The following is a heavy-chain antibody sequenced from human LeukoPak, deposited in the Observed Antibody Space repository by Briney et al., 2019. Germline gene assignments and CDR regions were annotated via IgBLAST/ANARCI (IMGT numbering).Heavy chain of an antibody. J-gene: IGHJ3*02. CDR2: ISSSSSYI. CDR1: GFTFSSYS. V-gene: IGHV3-21*01. Sequence: PGGSLRLSCAASGFTFSSYSMSWVRQAPGKGLEWVSSISSSSSYIYYADSVKGRFTISRDNAKNSLYLQMNSLRAEDTAVYYCARHDDYGDYNSLLYAFDIWGQGTMVTASS. D-gene: IGHD4-17*01. CDR3: ARHDDYGDYNSLLYAFDI.